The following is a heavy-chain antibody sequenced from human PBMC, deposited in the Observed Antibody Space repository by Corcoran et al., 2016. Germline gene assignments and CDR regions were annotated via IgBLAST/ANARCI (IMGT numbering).Heavy chain of an antibody. D-gene: IGHD3-22*01. J-gene: IGHJ6*02. CDR2: IYPGDSDT. Sequence: EVQLVQSGAAVKKPGESLKISCKGSGYSFTSYWIGWVRQMPGKGLEWMGIIYPGDSDTRYSPSFQGQVTISACKSISTAYLQWSSLKASATAMYYWARLDSSGLYYYYGMDVWGQGTTVTVSS. V-gene: IGHV5-51*01. CDR3: ARLDSSGLYYYYGMDV. CDR1: GYSFTSYW.